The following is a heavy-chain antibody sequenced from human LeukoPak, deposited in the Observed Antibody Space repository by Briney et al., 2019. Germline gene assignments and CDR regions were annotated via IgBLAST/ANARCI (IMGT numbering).Heavy chain of an antibody. J-gene: IGHJ6*02. CDR1: GFTFSSFA. CDR2: ISSNGGST. CDR3: ARTPRLSDSSNYYYYGMDV. D-gene: IGHD3-22*01. Sequence: GGSLRLSCAASGFTFSSFAMHWVRQAPGKGLEYVSAISSNGGSTYYANSVKGRFTISRDNSKNTLYLQMGSLRAEDMAVYYCARTPRLSDSSNYYYYGMDVWGQGTTVTVSS. V-gene: IGHV3-64*01.